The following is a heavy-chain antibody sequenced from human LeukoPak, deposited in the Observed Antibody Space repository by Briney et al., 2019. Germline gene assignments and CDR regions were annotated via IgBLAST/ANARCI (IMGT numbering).Heavy chain of an antibody. V-gene: IGHV1-2*02. CDR3: ARDLPGYSSAFDI. J-gene: IGHJ3*02. CDR1: GYTFTGYF. Sequence: ASVKVSCKASGYTFTGYFIHWVRQAPGQGLEWMGCINPNSGGTNYAQKFQGRVTMTRDTSISTAYMELSWLRPDDTAAYYCARDLPGYSSAFDIWGQGTMVTVSS. D-gene: IGHD6-13*01. CDR2: INPNSGGT.